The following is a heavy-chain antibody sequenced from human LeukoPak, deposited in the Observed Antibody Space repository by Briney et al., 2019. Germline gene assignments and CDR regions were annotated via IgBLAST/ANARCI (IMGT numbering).Heavy chain of an antibody. CDR2: IIPIFGTA. D-gene: IGHD2-2*01. J-gene: IGHJ6*04. CDR1: GGTFSSYA. V-gene: IGHV1-69*01. Sequence: ASVKVSCKASGGTFSSYAISWVRQAPGQGLEWIGGIIPIFGTANYAQKFQGRVTITADESTSTAYMELSSLRSEDTAVYYCARDPWAHCSSTSCYVSGLGYYYGMDVWGKGTTVTVSS. CDR3: ARDPWAHCSSTSCYVSGLGYYYGMDV.